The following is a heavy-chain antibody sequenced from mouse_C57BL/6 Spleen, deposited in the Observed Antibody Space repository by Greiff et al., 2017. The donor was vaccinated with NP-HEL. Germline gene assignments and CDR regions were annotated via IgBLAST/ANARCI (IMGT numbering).Heavy chain of an antibody. D-gene: IGHD2-4*01. Sequence: VQVVESGPGLVAPSQSLSITCTVSGFSLTSYGVDWVRQPPGKGLEWLGVIWGGGSTNYNSALMSRLSISKDKSKSQVFLKMNSLQTDDTAMDYCAKLSLGDYGGFAYWGQGTLVTVSA. J-gene: IGHJ3*01. CDR2: IWGGGST. CDR3: AKLSLGDYGGFAY. CDR1: GFSLTSYG. V-gene: IGHV2-9*01.